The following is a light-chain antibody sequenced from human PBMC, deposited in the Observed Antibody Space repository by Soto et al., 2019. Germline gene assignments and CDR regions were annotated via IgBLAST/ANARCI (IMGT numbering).Light chain of an antibody. CDR3: QTWGTGVLV. J-gene: IGLJ3*02. CDR2: VNNDGSH. V-gene: IGLV4-69*01. Sequence: QAVVTQTPSASASLGASVKLTCTLSSGHSRYAIAWHQQQPEKGPRYLMKVNNDGSHTKGDGIPDRFSGSSSGTERYVTISSLQSEDEADYYCQTWGTGVLVFGGGTKLTVL. CDR1: SGHSRYA.